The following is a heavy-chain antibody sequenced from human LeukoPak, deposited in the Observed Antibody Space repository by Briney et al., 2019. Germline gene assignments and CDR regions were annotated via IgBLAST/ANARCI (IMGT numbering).Heavy chain of an antibody. D-gene: IGHD6-13*01. CDR2: IKEDGTDK. V-gene: IGHV3-7*01. Sequence: PGGSLRLSCAAYGFTFSNYWMRWVRQAPGKGLEWVANIKEDGTDKNYMDSVKGRFTISRDNAKNSLFLQMNSLRAEDTAVYYCARERIATASAGDYWGQGTLVTVSS. CDR1: GFTFSNYW. J-gene: IGHJ4*02. CDR3: ARERIATASAGDY.